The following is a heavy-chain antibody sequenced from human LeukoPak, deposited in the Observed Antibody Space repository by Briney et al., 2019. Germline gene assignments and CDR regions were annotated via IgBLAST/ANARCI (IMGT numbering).Heavy chain of an antibody. V-gene: IGHV4-31*03. CDR3: ARDAETYYYDSSGYIGLRYFDY. J-gene: IGHJ4*02. D-gene: IGHD3-22*01. CDR2: IYYSGST. CDR1: GGSISSGGYY. Sequence: SQTLSLTCTVSGGSISSGGYYWSWIRQHPGKGLECIGYIYYSGSTYYNPSLKSRVTISVDTSKNQFSLKLSSVTAADTAVYYCARDAETYYYDSSGYIGLRYFDYWGQGTLVTVSS.